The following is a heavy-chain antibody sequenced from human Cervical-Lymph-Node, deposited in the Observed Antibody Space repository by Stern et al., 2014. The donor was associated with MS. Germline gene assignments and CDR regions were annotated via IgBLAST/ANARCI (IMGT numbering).Heavy chain of an antibody. CDR1: GGTFSTFA. J-gene: IGHJ5*02. CDR3: TRHQEGIAAS. D-gene: IGHD6-13*01. V-gene: IGHV1-69*01. CDR2: IIPLFGAA. Sequence: VQLVESGAEVKKPGSSVKVSCKASGGTFSTFAISWVRQAPGQGLEWLGGIIPLFGAANSAQKFQGRVTFTADESMSTAYMELRSLRSDDTAVYYCTRHQEGIAASWGQGTLVTVSS.